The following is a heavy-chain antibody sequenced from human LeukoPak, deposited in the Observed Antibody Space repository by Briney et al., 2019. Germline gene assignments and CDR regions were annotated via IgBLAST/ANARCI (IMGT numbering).Heavy chain of an antibody. V-gene: IGHV1-24*01. Sequence: GASVKVSCKVSGYTLTELSMHWVRQAPGKGLEWMGGFDPEDGETIYAQKFQGRVTMTRDMSTSTVYMELSSLRSEDTAVYYCAREGPKTTVTDRPYYYYYYMDVWGKGTTVTVSS. CDR1: GYTLTELS. CDR3: AREGPKTTVTDRPYYYYYYMDV. J-gene: IGHJ6*03. D-gene: IGHD4-17*01. CDR2: FDPEDGET.